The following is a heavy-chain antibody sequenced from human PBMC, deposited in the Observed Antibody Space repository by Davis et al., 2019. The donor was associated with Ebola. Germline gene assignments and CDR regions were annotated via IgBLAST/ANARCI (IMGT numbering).Heavy chain of an antibody. V-gene: IGHV3-23*01. CDR2: ISGSGGST. CDR1: GFTFSDYG. CDR3: ARVSGPYYYYYGMDV. D-gene: IGHD3-10*01. J-gene: IGHJ6*02. Sequence: GESLKISCAMSGFTFSDYGMNWVRQAPGKGLEWVSAISGSGGSTYYADSVKGRFTISRDNSKNTLYLQMNSLRAEDTAVYYCARVSGPYYYYYGMDVWGQGTTVTVSS.